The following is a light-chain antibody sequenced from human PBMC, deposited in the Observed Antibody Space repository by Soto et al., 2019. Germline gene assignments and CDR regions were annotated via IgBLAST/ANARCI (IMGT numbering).Light chain of an antibody. CDR2: RNS. V-gene: IGLV1-47*01. Sequence: QTVVTQSPSASGTPGQRVTISWSGSASTIGRNYVYWYQQLPGTAPKLLIYRNSQRPSGVPDRFSGSKSGTSASLAISGLRSEDEADYYCAAWDDNLSGFYVFGDGTKLTVL. CDR1: ASTIGRNY. J-gene: IGLJ1*01. CDR3: AAWDDNLSGFYV.